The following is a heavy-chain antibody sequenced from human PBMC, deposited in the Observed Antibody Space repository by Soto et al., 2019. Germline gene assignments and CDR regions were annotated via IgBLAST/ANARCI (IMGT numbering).Heavy chain of an antibody. CDR3: AREGSSWYIYYYGMDV. J-gene: IGHJ6*02. CDR1: VFTFSSYW. Sequence: WWSLRLSCSASVFTFSSYWMGWVRQAPGKGLEWVANIKQDGSEKYYVDSVKGRFTISRDNAKNSLYLQMNSLRAEDTAVYYCAREGSSWYIYYYGMDVWGQGTTVTVSS. D-gene: IGHD6-13*01. V-gene: IGHV3-7*03. CDR2: IKQDGSEK.